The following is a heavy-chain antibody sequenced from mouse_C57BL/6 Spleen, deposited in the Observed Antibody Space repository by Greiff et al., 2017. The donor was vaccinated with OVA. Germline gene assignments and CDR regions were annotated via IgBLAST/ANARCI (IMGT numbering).Heavy chain of an antibody. CDR3: ATYGTVVAYYAMDY. J-gene: IGHJ4*01. CDR2: ISSGSSTI. CDR1: GFTFSDYG. Sequence: EVKLMESGGGLVKPGGSLKLSCAASGFTFSDYGMHWVRQAPEKGLEWVAYISSGSSTIYYADTVKGRFTISRDNAKNTLFLQMTSLRSEDTAMYYCATYGTVVAYYAMDYWGQGTSVTVSS. D-gene: IGHD1-1*01. V-gene: IGHV5-17*01.